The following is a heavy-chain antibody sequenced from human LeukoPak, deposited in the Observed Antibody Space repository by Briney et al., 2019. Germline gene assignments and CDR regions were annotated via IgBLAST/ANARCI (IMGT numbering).Heavy chain of an antibody. D-gene: IGHD6-19*01. CDR1: GFTFSSYE. CDR2: ISSSGSTI. V-gene: IGHV3-48*03. CDR3: ARDEGGWYKHPRYGMDV. Sequence: PGGSLRLSCAASGFTFSSYEMNWVRQAPGKGLEWVSYISSSGSTIYYADSVKGRFTISRDNAKNSLYLQMNSLRAEDTAVYYCARDEGGWYKHPRYGMDVWGQGTTVTVSS. J-gene: IGHJ6*02.